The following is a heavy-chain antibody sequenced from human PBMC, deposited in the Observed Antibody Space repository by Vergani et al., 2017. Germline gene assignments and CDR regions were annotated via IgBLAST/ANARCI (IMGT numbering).Heavy chain of an antibody. CDR2: TYYRSKWYN. D-gene: IGHD2-2*01. J-gene: IGHJ3*02. CDR1: GDSVSSNSAA. CDR3: ARGSWDIVVVPAAPGGAFDI. V-gene: IGHV6-1*01. Sequence: QVQLQQSGPGLVKPSQTLSLTCAISGDSVSSNSAAWNWIRQSPSRGLEWLGRTYYRSKWYNDYAVSVKSRITINPDTSKNQFSLQLNSVTPEDTAVYYCARGSWDIVVVPAAPGGAFDIWGQGTMVTVSS.